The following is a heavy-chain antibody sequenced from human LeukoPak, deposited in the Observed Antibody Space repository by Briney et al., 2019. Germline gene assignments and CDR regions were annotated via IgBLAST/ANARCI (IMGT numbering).Heavy chain of an antibody. D-gene: IGHD6-13*01. Sequence: SETLSLTCTVSGGSLSSYYWSWVRQPPGKGLEWIGYIYYSGSTNYNPSLKSRVTISVDTSKNQFSLKLSSVTAADTAVYYCAREGSSRYSSSFGWFDPWGQGTLVTVSS. V-gene: IGHV4-59*01. CDR2: IYYSGST. J-gene: IGHJ5*02. CDR3: AREGSSRYSSSFGWFDP. CDR1: GGSLSSYY.